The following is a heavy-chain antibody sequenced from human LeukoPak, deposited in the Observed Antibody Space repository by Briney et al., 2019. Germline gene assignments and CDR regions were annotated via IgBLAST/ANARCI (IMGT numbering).Heavy chain of an antibody. J-gene: IGHJ2*01. Sequence: SQTLSLTCTVSGGSISSGGYYWSWIRQHPGMGLEWIGYIYYSGSTYYNPSLKSRVTISVDTSKNQFSLKLSSVTAADTAVYYCARDPRYPAVAGHAFDLWGRGTLVTVSS. CDR3: ARDPRYPAVAGHAFDL. V-gene: IGHV4-31*03. CDR2: IYYSGST. CDR1: GGSISSGGYY. D-gene: IGHD6-19*01.